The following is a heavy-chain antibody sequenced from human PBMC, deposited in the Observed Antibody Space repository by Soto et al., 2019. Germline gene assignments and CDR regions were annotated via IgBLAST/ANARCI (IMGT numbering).Heavy chain of an antibody. CDR2: IYYSGST. J-gene: IGHJ4*02. CDR3: ARASYYYDSSGYYLFDY. Sequence: QVQLQESGPGLVKPSQTLSLTCTVSGGSISSGDYYWSWIRQPPGKGLEWIGYIYYSGSTYYNPSLKSRVTISVDTSKNQFSLKLSSVTAADTAVYYSARASYYYDSSGYYLFDYWGQGTLVTVSS. CDR1: GGSISSGDYY. D-gene: IGHD3-22*01. V-gene: IGHV4-30-4*01.